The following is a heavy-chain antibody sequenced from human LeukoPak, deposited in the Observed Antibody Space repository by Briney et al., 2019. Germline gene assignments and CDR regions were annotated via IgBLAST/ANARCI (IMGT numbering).Heavy chain of an antibody. CDR3: ARALNPHPGTYYFDY. Sequence: PSETLSLTCAVSGASINSHYWSWIRQPAGKGLEWIGRIYISGSTNYNSSLQSRVTMSVDTSKNQFSLKLTSVTAADTAVYYCARALNPHPGTYYFDYWGQGTLVTVSS. J-gene: IGHJ4*02. CDR1: GASINSHY. V-gene: IGHV4-4*07. CDR2: IYISGST.